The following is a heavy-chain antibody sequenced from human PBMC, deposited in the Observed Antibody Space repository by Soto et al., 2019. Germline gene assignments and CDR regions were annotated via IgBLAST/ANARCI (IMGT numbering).Heavy chain of an antibody. CDR2: ISENGDNK. Sequence: QVQLVESGGGVVQTGASLRLFWSASGFPFTPFAIHCVRQSPRRAGEWGAVISENGDNKYSAESVRGRFVISRDNSKNTVELEMNSLRPEDTAIYFCARRLTKTVSALGYWGQGTLVTVSS. J-gene: IGHJ4*02. V-gene: IGHV3-30*09. CDR1: GFPFTPFA. D-gene: IGHD2-8*01. CDR3: ARRLTKTVSALGY.